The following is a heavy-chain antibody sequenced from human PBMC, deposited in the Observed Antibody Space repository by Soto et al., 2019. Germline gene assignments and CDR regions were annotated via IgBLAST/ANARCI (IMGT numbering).Heavy chain of an antibody. CDR3: ARDIPYCGYGTVDH. V-gene: IGHV4-59*01. CDR2: IYNSGST. CDR1: GGSISSYY. D-gene: IGHD5-12*01. Sequence: QVQLQESGPGLVKPSETLSLTCTVSGGSISSYYWSWIRQPPGKGLEWIGYIYNSGSTDYNPSLNSRVTISVDTPKNQFSLKLSSVPAADTAVYYCARDIPYCGYGTVDHWGQGTLVTVSS. J-gene: IGHJ4*02.